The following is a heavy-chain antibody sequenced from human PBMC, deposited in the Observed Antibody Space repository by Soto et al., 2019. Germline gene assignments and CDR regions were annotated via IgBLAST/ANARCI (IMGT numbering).Heavy chain of an antibody. CDR1: GYTFTSYY. J-gene: IGHJ4*02. CDR3: ARVPLPPADIVVVPAGIEGDYFDY. Sequence: ASVKVSCKASGYTFTSYYMHWVRQAPGQGLEWMGIINPSGGSTSYAQKFQGRVTMTRDTSTSTVYMELSSLRSEDTAVYYCARVPLPPADIVVVPAGIEGDYFDYWGQGTLVTVSS. CDR2: INPSGGST. V-gene: IGHV1-46*01. D-gene: IGHD2-2*01.